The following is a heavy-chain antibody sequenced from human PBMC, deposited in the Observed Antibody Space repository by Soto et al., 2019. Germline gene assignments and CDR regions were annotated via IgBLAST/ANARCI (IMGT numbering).Heavy chain of an antibody. D-gene: IGHD6-13*01. Sequence: QIQLVQSGAEVKKPGTSVKVTCKTSGYTFSSYGVTWVRQAPGQGLEWIGWTSGYNTHTNYAPKLHDRVIMTTDLPTGTASMELRSLRSDDTAIYYCARGSSYGRSSWPDYWGQGTRVIVSS. J-gene: IGHJ4*02. V-gene: IGHV1-18*01. CDR2: TSGYNTHT. CDR3: ARGSSYGRSSWPDY. CDR1: GYTFSSYG.